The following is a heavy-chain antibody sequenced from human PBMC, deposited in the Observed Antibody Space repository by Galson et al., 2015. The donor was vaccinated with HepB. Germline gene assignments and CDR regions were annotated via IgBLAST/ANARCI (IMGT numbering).Heavy chain of an antibody. CDR3: ARLGDLSVYSSS. D-gene: IGHD6-13*01. V-gene: IGHV3-73*01. J-gene: IGHJ4*02. CDR2: IKSKASNYAT. CDR1: GYTVRGSA. Sequence: LRLSCAASGYTVRGSAIPWVPQTSVTGLEWVGHIKSKASNYATAYTMSLKGRVTISRDDSRNTAYLHMKRLRTEDTAVYYCARLGDLSVYSSSWGQGTLVTVSS.